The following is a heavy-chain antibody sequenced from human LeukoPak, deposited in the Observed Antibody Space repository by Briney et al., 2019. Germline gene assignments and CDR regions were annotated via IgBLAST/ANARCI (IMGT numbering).Heavy chain of an antibody. Sequence: GASVKVSCKASGYTFTGYYMHWVRQAPGQGLEWMGWINPNSGGTNYAQKFQGRVTMTRDTSISTAYMELSRLRSDGTAVYYCARDQYDSSGYYFGAFDIWGQGTMVTVSS. CDR3: ARDQYDSSGYYFGAFDI. CDR2: INPNSGGT. CDR1: GYTFTGYY. J-gene: IGHJ3*02. D-gene: IGHD3-22*01. V-gene: IGHV1-2*02.